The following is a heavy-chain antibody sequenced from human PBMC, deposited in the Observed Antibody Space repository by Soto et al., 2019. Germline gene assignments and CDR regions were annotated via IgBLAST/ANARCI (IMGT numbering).Heavy chain of an antibody. CDR2: HTPPSGAT. CDR1: GYTFNPYF. D-gene: IGHD3-3*01. Sequence: GAQAKFTCKASGYTFNPYFMNWVRQAPGHGLEQMARHTPPSGATNSAPSFQGRVSRTRNTSVSTAYMELSRLSSADTPISHCARNYGSPIFGVVLDRPAMDVWGQGTTVTVSS. J-gene: IGHJ6*02. V-gene: IGHV1-2*02. CDR3: ARNYGSPIFGVVLDRPAMDV.